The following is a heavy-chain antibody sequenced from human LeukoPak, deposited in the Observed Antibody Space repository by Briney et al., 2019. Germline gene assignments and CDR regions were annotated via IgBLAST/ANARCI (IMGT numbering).Heavy chain of an antibody. CDR2: IYHSGST. CDR3: SRGSSSGWYVDY. V-gene: IGHV4-38-2*01. Sequence: SETLSLTCAVSGYSIISGYYWGWVRQPPGKGLEWIGSIYHSGSTYYNPSLKSRVTISVDKSKNHFSLKLSSVTAADTAVYYCSRGSSSGWYVDYWGQGTLVTVSS. CDR1: GYSIISGYY. D-gene: IGHD6-19*01. J-gene: IGHJ4*02.